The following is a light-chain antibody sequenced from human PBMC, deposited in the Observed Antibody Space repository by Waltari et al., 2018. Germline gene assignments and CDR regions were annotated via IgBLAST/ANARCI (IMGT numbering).Light chain of an antibody. CDR3: QQCNNAPPT. J-gene: IGKJ1*01. Sequence: DIVLTQSPATLSLSPGKGANLSCRASQRVSSQLVWYQQKRGQAPRLLIYDASNRATVIPARFSGSGSGTDFTLTISSLEPEDFAVYYCQQCNNAPPTFGQGTKVEIK. CDR1: QRVSSQ. V-gene: IGKV3-11*01. CDR2: DAS.